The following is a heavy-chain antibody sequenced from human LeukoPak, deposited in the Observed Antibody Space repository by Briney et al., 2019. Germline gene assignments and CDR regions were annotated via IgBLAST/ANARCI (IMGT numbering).Heavy chain of an antibody. Sequence: GESLKISCAASGFTFRTYGMNWVRQAPGEGLEGVSYISGSSGSIYDADSVKGRFTISRDNAKNSLYLQMNSLRDEDTAFYYCARVYCTGGMCYTGLDYWGQGTLVTVSS. CDR1: GFTFRTYG. CDR2: ISGSSGSI. J-gene: IGHJ4*02. D-gene: IGHD2-8*02. CDR3: ARVYCTGGMCYTGLDY. V-gene: IGHV3-48*02.